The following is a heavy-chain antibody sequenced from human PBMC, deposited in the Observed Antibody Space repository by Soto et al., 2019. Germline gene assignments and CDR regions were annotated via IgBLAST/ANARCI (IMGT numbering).Heavy chain of an antibody. CDR1: GGSISSGDYY. Sequence: QVQLQESGPGLVKPSQTLSLTCPVSGGSISSGDYYWGWIRQPPGKGLEWIGYIYYSGSTYYNPSLKSRVTISVDTSKNQFSLKLSSVTAADTAVYYCARGVGELLVCDWFDPWGQGTLVTVSS. CDR2: IYYSGST. D-gene: IGHD3-10*01. J-gene: IGHJ5*02. CDR3: ARGVGELLVCDWFDP. V-gene: IGHV4-30-4*01.